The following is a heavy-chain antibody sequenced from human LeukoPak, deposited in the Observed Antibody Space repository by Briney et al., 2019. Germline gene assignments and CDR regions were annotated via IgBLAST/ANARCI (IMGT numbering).Heavy chain of an antibody. CDR1: GLTFNSYI. V-gene: IGHV3-21*01. D-gene: IGHD3-22*01. CDR2: VSKSSDYI. Sequence: GGSLRLSCAASGLTFNSYIMNWVRQAPGKGVEWVSCVSKSSDYIYYADSVRGRFIISRDNAKNLVYLEMNSLRAEDTGVYYCAREEDSRAIRTSDGLDVWGEGTTVTVSP. CDR3: AREEDSRAIRTSDGLDV. J-gene: IGHJ6*04.